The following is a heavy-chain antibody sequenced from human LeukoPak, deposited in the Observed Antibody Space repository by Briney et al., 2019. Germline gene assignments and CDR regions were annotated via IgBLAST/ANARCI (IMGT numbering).Heavy chain of an antibody. Sequence: GASLKISCKGSGYSFTSYWIGWVRQMPGKGLEWMGIIHPGDSETSYRPSFQGQVTISADKSISTAYLQWSSLTASDTAMYYCARLPTTPRYYYDSSGYSDFYFDYWGQGTLVTVSS. V-gene: IGHV5-51*01. J-gene: IGHJ4*02. CDR3: ARLPTTPRYYYDSSGYSDFYFDY. D-gene: IGHD3-22*01. CDR2: IHPGDSET. CDR1: GYSFTSYW.